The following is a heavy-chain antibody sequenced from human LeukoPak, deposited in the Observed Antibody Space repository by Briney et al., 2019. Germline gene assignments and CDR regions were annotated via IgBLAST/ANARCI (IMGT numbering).Heavy chain of an antibody. D-gene: IGHD4-23*01. CDR3: ARDYGGNSEGFDY. CDR2: IGTSGTAI. J-gene: IGHJ4*02. V-gene: IGHV3-48*03. CDR1: GFTLSNYE. Sequence: GGSLRLSCAASGFTLSNYEMNWVRLAPGKGLEWISYIGTSGTAIYYADSVRGRFTISRDTAKNSLYLQMNSLRAEDTAVYYCARDYGGNSEGFDYWGQGTLVTVSS.